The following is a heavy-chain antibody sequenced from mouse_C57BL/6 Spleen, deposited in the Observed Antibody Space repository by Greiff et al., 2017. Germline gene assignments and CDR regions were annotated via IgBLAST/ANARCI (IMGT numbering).Heavy chain of an antibody. V-gene: IGHV1-69*01. Sequence: QVQLKQPGAELVMPGASVKLSCKASGYTFTSYWMHWVKQRPGQGLEWIGEIDPSDSYTNYNQKFKGKSTLTVDKSSSTAYMQLSSLTSEDSAVYYCAHQGGYDYAMDYWGQGTSVTVSS. CDR1: GYTFTSYW. D-gene: IGHD3-1*01. CDR3: AHQGGYDYAMDY. CDR2: IDPSDSYT. J-gene: IGHJ4*01.